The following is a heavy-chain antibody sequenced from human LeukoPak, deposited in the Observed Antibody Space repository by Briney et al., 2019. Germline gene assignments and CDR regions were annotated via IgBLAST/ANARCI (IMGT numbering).Heavy chain of an antibody. CDR1: GGTFSSYA. V-gene: IGHV1-69*13. CDR3: AREPYYDSRFYYYGMDV. J-gene: IGHJ6*02. Sequence: SVKVSCKASGGTFSSYAISWVRQAPGQGLEWMGGIIPIFGTANYAQKFQGRVTITADESTSTAYMELSSLRSEDTAVYYCAREPYYDSRFYYYGMDVWGQGTTVTVSS. CDR2: IIPIFGTA. D-gene: IGHD3-3*01.